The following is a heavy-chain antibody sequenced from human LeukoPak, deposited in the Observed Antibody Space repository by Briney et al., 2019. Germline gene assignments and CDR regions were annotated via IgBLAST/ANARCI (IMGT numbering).Heavy chain of an antibody. J-gene: IGHJ3*02. CDR1: GFTFSSYG. V-gene: IGHV3-30*03. CDR2: ISYDGSNK. Sequence: PGGSLRLSCAASGFTFSSYGMHWVRQAPGKGLEWVAVISYDGSNKYYADSVKGRFTISRDNSKNTLYLQMNSLRAEDTAVYYCASVWVPNDAFDIWGQGTMVTVSS. D-gene: IGHD5/OR15-5a*01. CDR3: ASVWVPNDAFDI.